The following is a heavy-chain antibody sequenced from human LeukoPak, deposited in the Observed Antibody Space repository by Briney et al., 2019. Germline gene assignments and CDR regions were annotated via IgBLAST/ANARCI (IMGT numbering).Heavy chain of an antibody. V-gene: IGHV3-53*01. CDR1: GFTVSSNY. J-gene: IGHJ4*02. CDR3: ARGQRRHTEMAPSFDY. D-gene: IGHD5-24*01. Sequence: GGSLRLSCAASGFTVSSNYMSWVRQAPGKGLEWVSVIYSGGSTYYADSVKGRFTISRDNSKNTLYLQMNNPRAEDTAVYYCARGQRRHTEMAPSFDYWGQGTLVTVSS. CDR2: IYSGGST.